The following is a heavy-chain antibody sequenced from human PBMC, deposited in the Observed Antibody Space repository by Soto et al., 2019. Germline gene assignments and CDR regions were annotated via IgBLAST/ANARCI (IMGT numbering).Heavy chain of an antibody. V-gene: IGHV3-74*01. Sequence: PGGSLRLSCAASGFTFSSNWMHWVRQAPGKGLVWVSRINSDGSSTRYADSVKGRFTISRDNAKNTLYLQMNSLGAEDTAVYYCARVGFESTIFGLVTFFDYWGQGTLVTVSS. CDR2: INSDGSST. CDR1: GFTFSSNW. D-gene: IGHD3-3*01. J-gene: IGHJ4*02. CDR3: ARVGFESTIFGLVTFFDY.